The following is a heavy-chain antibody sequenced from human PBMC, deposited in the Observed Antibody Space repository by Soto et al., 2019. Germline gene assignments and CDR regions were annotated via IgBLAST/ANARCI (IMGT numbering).Heavy chain of an antibody. CDR3: AGGLILGWLLYGEGELDY. J-gene: IGHJ4*02. CDR2: INHSGST. CDR1: GGSFSGYY. D-gene: IGHD3-3*01. Sequence: QVQLQQWGAGLLKPSETLSLTCAVYGGSFSGYYWSWIRQPPGKGLEWIGEINHSGSTNYNPSLKSRVTISVDTSKNQFSLKLSSVTAADTAVYYCAGGLILGWLLYGEGELDYWGQGTLVTVSS. V-gene: IGHV4-34*01.